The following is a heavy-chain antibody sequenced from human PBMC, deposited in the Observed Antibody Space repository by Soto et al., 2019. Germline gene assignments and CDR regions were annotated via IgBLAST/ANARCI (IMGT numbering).Heavy chain of an antibody. CDR1: GYTFTSPD. Sequence: ASVKVSGTASGYTFTSPDINWVRQATVQRLEWMGWMNPNSGNTGYAQKFQGRVTMTRNTSLSTAYMELSSLRSEDTAVYYCARVTPCSSTSCYDNWFDPWGQGTLVTVSS. J-gene: IGHJ5*02. CDR2: MNPNSGNT. D-gene: IGHD2-2*01. CDR3: ARVTPCSSTSCYDNWFDP. V-gene: IGHV1-8*01.